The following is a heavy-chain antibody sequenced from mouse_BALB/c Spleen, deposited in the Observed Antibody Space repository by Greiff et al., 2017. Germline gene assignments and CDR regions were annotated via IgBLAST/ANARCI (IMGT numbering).Heavy chain of an antibody. CDR2: INPYNGAT. CDR3: ARKFTYRYEGNFDV. CDR1: GYSFTGYY. J-gene: IGHJ1*01. D-gene: IGHD2-14*01. Sequence: EVQLQQSGPELVKPGASVKISCKASGYSFTGYYMHWVKQSHVKSLEWIGRINPYNGATSYNQNFKDKASLTVDKSSSTAYMELHSLTSEDSAVYYCARKFTYRYEGNFDVWGAGTTVTVSS. V-gene: IGHV1-31*01.